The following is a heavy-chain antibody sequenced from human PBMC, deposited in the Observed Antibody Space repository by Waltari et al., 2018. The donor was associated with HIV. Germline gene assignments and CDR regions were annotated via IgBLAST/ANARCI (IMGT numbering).Heavy chain of an antibody. CDR2: IKTNTGSP. V-gene: IGHV7-4-1*02. Sequence: QVQLVQSGSELKNPGASVRVSCKAYGYRFTHYGLDWVRQAPGQGLEWMGWIKTNTGSPTYAQGFTGRYVISLDTSVSTTYLQINTLKAEDTAVYYCARRNGDGWVFHDYWGQGTLISVSS. J-gene: IGHJ4*02. CDR1: GYRFTHYG. D-gene: IGHD6-19*01. CDR3: ARRNGDGWVFHDY.